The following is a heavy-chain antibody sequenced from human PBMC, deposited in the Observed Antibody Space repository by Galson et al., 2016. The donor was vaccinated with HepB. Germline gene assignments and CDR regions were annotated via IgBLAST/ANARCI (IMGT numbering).Heavy chain of an antibody. CDR2: INAGNGNT. V-gene: IGHV1-3*01. Sequence: SVKVSCKASGYTFTSYGLHWVRQAPGQRLEWMGWINAGNGNTKYSQKFQGRVTITRDTFARTAYMEVSSLRSEDTAVYYCARASLRYGCWPWGQGTLVTVSS. J-gene: IGHJ5*02. CDR1: GYTFTSYG. CDR3: ARASLRYGCWP. D-gene: IGHD3-10*01.